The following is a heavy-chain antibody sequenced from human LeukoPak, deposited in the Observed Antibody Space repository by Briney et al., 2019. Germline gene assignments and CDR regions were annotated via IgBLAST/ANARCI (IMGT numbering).Heavy chain of an antibody. V-gene: IGHV1-18*01. D-gene: IGHD3-3*01. Sequence: ASVKVSCKASGYTFTSYGISWVRQAPGQGLEWMGWISAYNGNTNYAQKLQGRVTMTTDTSTSTAYMELRSLRSDDTAVYYCARVVYDFWSGYYDAFDIWGQGTMVTVSS. J-gene: IGHJ3*02. CDR1: GYTFTSYG. CDR3: ARVVYDFWSGYYDAFDI. CDR2: ISAYNGNT.